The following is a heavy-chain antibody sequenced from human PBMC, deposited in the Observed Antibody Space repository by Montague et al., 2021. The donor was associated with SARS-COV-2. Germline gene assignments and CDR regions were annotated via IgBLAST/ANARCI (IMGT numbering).Heavy chain of an antibody. D-gene: IGHD3-16*01. V-gene: IGHV4-61*02. CDR3: ARGLGKVTDS. CDR1: GGSINSITYY. CDR2: IDAGGYN. J-gene: IGHJ5*01. Sequence: TLSLTCTVSGGSINSITYYWSWIRQPAGKGLEWIGRIDAGGYNNYNPSLKSRVTMSMDTSKNHFFLNLTSLTAADTAVYYCARGLGKVTDSWGPGTLVTVSS.